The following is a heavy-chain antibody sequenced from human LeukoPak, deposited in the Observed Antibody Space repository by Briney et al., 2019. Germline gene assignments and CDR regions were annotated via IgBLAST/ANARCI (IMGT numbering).Heavy chain of an antibody. CDR3: ARETGIVGATIFDY. J-gene: IGHJ4*02. D-gene: IGHD1-26*01. V-gene: IGHV4-38-2*02. CDR2: IYHSGST. Sequence: PSETLSLTCTVSGYSISSGYYWGWIRQPPGKGLEWIGSIYHSGSTYYNPSLKSRVTISVDTSKDQFSLKLSSVTAADTAVYYCARETGIVGATIFDYWGQGTLVTVSS. CDR1: GYSISSGYY.